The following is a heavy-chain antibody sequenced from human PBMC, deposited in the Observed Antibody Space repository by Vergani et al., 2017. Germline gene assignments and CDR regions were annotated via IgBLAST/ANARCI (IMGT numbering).Heavy chain of an antibody. CDR3: ARDVVASSLLKHPRPPTKKRYYYYDMDV. D-gene: IGHD2-15*01. J-gene: IGHJ6*03. CDR1: GYTFTSYG. Sequence: QVQLVQSGAEVKKPGASVKVSCKASGYTFTSYGISWVRQAPGQGLEWMGWISAYNGNTNNAQKLQGRVTMTTDTSTSTAYMELRSLRSDDTAVYYCARDVVASSLLKHPRPPTKKRYYYYDMDVWGKGTTVTVSS. V-gene: IGHV1-18*01. CDR2: ISAYNGNT.